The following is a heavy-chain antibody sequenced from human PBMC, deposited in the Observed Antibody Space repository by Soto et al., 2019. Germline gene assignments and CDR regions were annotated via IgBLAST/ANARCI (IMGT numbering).Heavy chain of an antibody. CDR3: ARLTGLPNYHSVDV. D-gene: IGHD3-9*01. Sequence: GESLKISCKGSGYTFGTYWIGWVRQMPGKGLEWMGTIYPGDSDTKYNPSLQGQVTFSADKSISTAYLQWSSLKASDTAMYFCARLTGLPNYHSVDVWGQGTTVTVPS. V-gene: IGHV5-51*01. CDR2: IYPGDSDT. J-gene: IGHJ6*02. CDR1: GYTFGTYW.